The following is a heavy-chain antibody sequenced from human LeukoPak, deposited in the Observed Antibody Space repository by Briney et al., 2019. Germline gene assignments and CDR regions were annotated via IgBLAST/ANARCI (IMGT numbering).Heavy chain of an antibody. CDR3: ARGGDYVWGPQFDP. CDR2: IYNSGST. CDR1: GGSISTYY. D-gene: IGHD3-16*01. Sequence: PSETLSLTCTVSGGSISTYYWSWIRQPPGKGLEWIGYIYNSGSTNYNPSLKSRVTMSVDTSKNQFSLKLSSVTAADTAVYYCARGGDYVWGPQFDPWGQGTLVTVSS. V-gene: IGHV4-59*12. J-gene: IGHJ5*02.